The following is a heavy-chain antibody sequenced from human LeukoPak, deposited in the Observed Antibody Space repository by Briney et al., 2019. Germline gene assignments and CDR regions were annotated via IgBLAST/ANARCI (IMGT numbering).Heavy chain of an antibody. J-gene: IGHJ3*02. CDR2: ISWNSGSI. D-gene: IGHD2-8*01. CDR3: ARDDMVSDAFDI. CDR1: GFTFDDYA. Sequence: GGSLRLSCAASGFTFDDYAMHWVRQAPGKGLEWVSGISWNSGSIGYADSVKGRFTISRDNAKNSLYLQMNSLRAEDTAVYYCARDDMVSDAFDIWGQGTMVTVSS. V-gene: IGHV3-9*01.